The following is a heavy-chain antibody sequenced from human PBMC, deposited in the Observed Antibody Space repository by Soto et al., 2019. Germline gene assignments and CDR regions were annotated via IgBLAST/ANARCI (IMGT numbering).Heavy chain of an antibody. D-gene: IGHD6-13*01. CDR1: GFTFSSYA. CDR3: GGSWTPQSNYYYGMDV. V-gene: IGHV3-23*01. Sequence: GGSLRLSCAASGFTFSSYAMSWVRQAPGKGLEWVSAISGSGGSTYYADSVKGRFTISRDNSKNTLYLQMNSLRAEDTAVYYCGGSWTPQSNYYYGMDVWGQGTTVTVSS. CDR2: ISGSGGST. J-gene: IGHJ6*02.